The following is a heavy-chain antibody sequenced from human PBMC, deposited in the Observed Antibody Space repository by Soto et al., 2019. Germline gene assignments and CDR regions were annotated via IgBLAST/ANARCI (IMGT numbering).Heavy chain of an antibody. CDR2: ISAYNGNT. V-gene: IGHV1-18*01. CDR1: GYTFTSYG. D-gene: IGHD2-2*01. Sequence: ASVKVSCKASGYTFTSYGISWVRQAPGQGLEWMGWISAYNGNTNYAQKLQGRVTMTTDTSTSTAYMELRSLRSDDTAVYYCVRDQIVVVPAAHNWFDPWGQGTLVTVSS. CDR3: VRDQIVVVPAAHNWFDP. J-gene: IGHJ5*02.